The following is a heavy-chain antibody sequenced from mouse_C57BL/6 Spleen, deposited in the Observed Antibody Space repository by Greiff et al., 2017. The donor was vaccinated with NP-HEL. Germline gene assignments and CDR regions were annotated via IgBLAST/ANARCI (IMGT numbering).Heavy chain of an antibody. CDR2: IYPGDGDT. D-gene: IGHD1-1*01. J-gene: IGHJ2*01. CDR1: GYAFSSYW. Sequence: QVQLKESGAELVKPGASVKISCKASGYAFSSYWMNWVKQRPGKGLEWIGQIYPGDGDTNYNGKFKGKATLTADKSSSTAYMQLSSLTSEDSAVYFCARSTVVAIGDYWGQGTTLTVSS. V-gene: IGHV1-80*01. CDR3: ARSTVVAIGDY.